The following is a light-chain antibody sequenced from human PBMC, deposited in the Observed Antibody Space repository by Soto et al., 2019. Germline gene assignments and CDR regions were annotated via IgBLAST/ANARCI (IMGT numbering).Light chain of an antibody. J-gene: IGKJ1*01. CDR2: GAS. CDR1: QSVDTTF. Sequence: EIVLTQSPGSLSLSPGQRATLSCRASQSVDTTFFAWYQKKPGQAPRLLIYGASKRATGIPDRFSGSGSGTHFTLTASGLAPDDCAVYCYKRYMFAVSFGEGNKVEIK. V-gene: IGKV3-20*01. CDR3: KRYMFAVS.